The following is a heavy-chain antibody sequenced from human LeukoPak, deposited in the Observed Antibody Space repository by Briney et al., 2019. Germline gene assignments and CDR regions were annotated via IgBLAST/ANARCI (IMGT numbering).Heavy chain of an antibody. CDR3: ARDPGSSSHYFDY. D-gene: IGHD6-6*01. V-gene: IGHV4-31*03. J-gene: IGHJ4*02. CDR1: GGSISSGGYY. CDR2: IYYSGST. Sequence: PSETLSLTCTVSGGSISSGGYYWSWIRQHPGKGLEWIGYIYYSGSTYYNPSLESRVTISVDTSKNQFSLKLSSVTAADTAVYYCARDPGSSSHYFDYWGQGTLVTVSS.